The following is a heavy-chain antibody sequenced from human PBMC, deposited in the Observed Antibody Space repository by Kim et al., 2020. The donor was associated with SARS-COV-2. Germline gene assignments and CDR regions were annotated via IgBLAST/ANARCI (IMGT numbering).Heavy chain of an antibody. J-gene: IGHJ4*02. V-gene: IGHV3-9*01. D-gene: IGHD4-4*01. Sequence: YAESVKGQFTISRDNAKKSLYLQMNSLRAVDTALYDCAKDSAVNSVYCFDHWGRGSLVTVSS. CDR3: AKDSAVNSVYCFDH.